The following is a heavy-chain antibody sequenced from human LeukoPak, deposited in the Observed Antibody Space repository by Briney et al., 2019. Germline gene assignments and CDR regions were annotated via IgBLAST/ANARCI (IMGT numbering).Heavy chain of an antibody. CDR3: ARRWIYYYDSSGLPDGYWFDP. J-gene: IGHJ5*02. V-gene: IGHV4-61*02. CDR2: IYPSGST. D-gene: IGHD3-22*01. Sequence: SETLSLTCTVSGASLSSGSYYWSWIRQPAGKGLEWIGRIYPSGSTGYNPSLKSRVTISIDTSKNQFSLKLSSVTAADTAVYYCARRWIYYYDSSGLPDGYWFDPWGQGTLVTVSS. CDR1: GASLSSGSYY.